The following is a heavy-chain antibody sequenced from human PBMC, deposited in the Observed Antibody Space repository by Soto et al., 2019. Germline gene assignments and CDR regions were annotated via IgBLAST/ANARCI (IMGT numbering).Heavy chain of an antibody. J-gene: IGHJ4*02. Sequence: EVQLVESGGNLVKPGGSLRLSCTASGFTFNNAWMSWVRQAPGKGLEWVGRIKSKIDAGTVDYAAPVKGRFSISRDNTKNTVYLEMNSLKREDTAVYYCATWSLKVVPAARGDYWGQGTLVTVSS. V-gene: IGHV3-15*01. CDR3: ATWSLKVVPAARGDY. CDR1: GFTFNNAW. CDR2: IKSKIDAGTV. D-gene: IGHD2-2*01.